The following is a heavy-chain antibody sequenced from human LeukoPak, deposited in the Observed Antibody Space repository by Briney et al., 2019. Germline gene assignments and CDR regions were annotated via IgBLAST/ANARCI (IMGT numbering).Heavy chain of an antibody. J-gene: IGHJ3*02. D-gene: IGHD3-3*01. V-gene: IGHV4-34*01. CDR1: GGSFSGYY. CDR3: ASPSYIFGVVIMNDAFDI. Sequence: SETLSLTCAVYGGSFSGYYWSWIRQPPGKGLEWIGEISHSGSTNYNPSLKSRVTISVDTSKNQFSLKLSSVTAADTAVYYCASPSYIFGVVIMNDAFDIWGQGTMVTVSS. CDR2: ISHSGST.